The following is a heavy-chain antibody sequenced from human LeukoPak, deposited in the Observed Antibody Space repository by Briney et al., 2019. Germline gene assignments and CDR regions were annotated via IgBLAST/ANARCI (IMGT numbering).Heavy chain of an antibody. CDR2: ISYDGSNK. Sequence: SGGSLRLSCTASGFTFSTYAMHWVRQAPGKGLEWVAFISYDGSNKYYADSVKGRFTISRDNSKNTLYLQMNSLRAEDTAVYYCAKGSKEVLFTRDHYMDVWGKGTTVTISS. D-gene: IGHD3-3*01. CDR3: AKGSKEVLFTRDHYMDV. J-gene: IGHJ6*03. CDR1: GFTFSTYA. V-gene: IGHV3-30*04.